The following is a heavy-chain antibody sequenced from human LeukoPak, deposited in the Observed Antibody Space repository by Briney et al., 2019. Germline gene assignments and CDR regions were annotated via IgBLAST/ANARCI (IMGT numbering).Heavy chain of an antibody. CDR3: AREGDYYDSSGLFDY. J-gene: IGHJ4*02. D-gene: IGHD3-22*01. CDR2: IHYSGSI. Sequence: SETLSLTCAAYGGSFSGYYWSWIRQPPGKGLEWIGYIHYSGSINYNPSLKSRVIISVDTSKNQFSLKLSSVTAADTAVYYCAREGDYYDSSGLFDYWGQGTLVTVSS. V-gene: IGHV4-59*01. CDR1: GGSFSGYY.